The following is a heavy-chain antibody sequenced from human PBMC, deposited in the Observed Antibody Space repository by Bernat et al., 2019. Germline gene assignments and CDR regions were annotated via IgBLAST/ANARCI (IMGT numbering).Heavy chain of an antibody. CDR3: AKVLDVARFLDSVVY. Sequence: QVQLVEPGGGVLQPGRSLRLACAASGFTFSAYGMHWVRPALGKGLEWVAVISYDGSNEYYADSVKGRFTNSRDNSKNTLYLQMNTLRVEDTADYYSAKVLDVARFLDSVVYWGQGTLVTVSS. V-gene: IGHV3-30*18. J-gene: IGHJ4*02. CDR2: ISYDGSNE. D-gene: IGHD3-3*01. CDR1: GFTFSAYG.